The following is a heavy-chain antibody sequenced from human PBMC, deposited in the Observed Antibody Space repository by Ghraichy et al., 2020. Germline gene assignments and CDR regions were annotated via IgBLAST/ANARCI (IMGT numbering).Heavy chain of an antibody. CDR3: TRGHNGIVFDY. V-gene: IGHV3-73*01. J-gene: IGHJ4*02. CDR2: IRSKGNNYAT. CDR1: GFTFSDSA. D-gene: IGHD1-26*01. Sequence: GGSLRLSCAASGFTFSDSAMHWVRQASGKGLEWVGRIRSKGNNYATASAASVKGRFTISRDDSKNTVYLQMNSLKTEDTAVYYCTRGHNGIVFDYWGQGTLVTVSS.